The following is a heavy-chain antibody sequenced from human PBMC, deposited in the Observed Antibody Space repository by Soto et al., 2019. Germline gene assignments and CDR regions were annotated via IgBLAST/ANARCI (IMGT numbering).Heavy chain of an antibody. V-gene: IGHV4-31*03. Sequence: QVQLQESGPGLVKPSQTLSLTCTVSGGSISSGGYYWSWIRQHPGKGLEWIGYIYYSGSTYYNPSLKSRVTISVDTSKNQFSLKLSSVTAADTAVYYCARERGYDYVWWSYRYTGGVDYWGQGTLVTVSS. CDR3: ARERGYDYVWWSYRYTGGVDY. D-gene: IGHD3-16*02. J-gene: IGHJ4*02. CDR1: GGSISSGGYY. CDR2: IYYSGST.